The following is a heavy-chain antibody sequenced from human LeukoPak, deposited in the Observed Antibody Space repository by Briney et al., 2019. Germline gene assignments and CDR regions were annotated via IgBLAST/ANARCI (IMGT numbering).Heavy chain of an antibody. CDR2: ISSSGSTI. J-gene: IGHJ4*02. CDR3: ARDQDYTAMAVANLDY. D-gene: IGHD5-18*01. CDR1: GFTFSSYS. Sequence: GGSLRLSCAASGFTFSSYSMNWVRQAPGKWLEWVSSISSSGSTIYYADSVKGRFAISRDNAKNSLYLQMNSLRAEDTAVYYCARDQDYTAMAVANLDYWGQGTLVTVSS. V-gene: IGHV3-48*04.